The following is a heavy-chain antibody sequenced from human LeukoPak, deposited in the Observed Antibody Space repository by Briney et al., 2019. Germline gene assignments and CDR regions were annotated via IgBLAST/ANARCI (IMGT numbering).Heavy chain of an antibody. D-gene: IGHD1-1*01. CDR3: AKDGVEPNSNNWFGFWAH. Sequence: PGGSLRLSCAASGFSFSSYWMHWVRQAPGKGLEWVANIKQGSSEKYYVDSVKGRFTISRDDAKNSLYLQMNSLRAEDTAVYYCAKDGVEPNSNNWFGFWAHWGQGALVTVSS. J-gene: IGHJ4*02. CDR1: GFSFSSYW. V-gene: IGHV3-7*01. CDR2: IKQGSSEK.